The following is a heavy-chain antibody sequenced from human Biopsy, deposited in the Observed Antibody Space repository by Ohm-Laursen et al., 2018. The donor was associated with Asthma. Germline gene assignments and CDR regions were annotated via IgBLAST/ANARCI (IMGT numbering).Heavy chain of an antibody. CDR3: GRERSYMVDY. Sequence: SLRLSCAASGFAVSRDYMFWVRQAPGKGLEWVSVIYSGGTSHTADSVKGRFTISRDNSKNTLYLQMNSLRAEDTALYYCGRERSYMVDYWGQGTLVVVSS. D-gene: IGHD3-10*01. J-gene: IGHJ4*02. CDR2: IYSGGTS. CDR1: GFAVSRDY. V-gene: IGHV3-66*01.